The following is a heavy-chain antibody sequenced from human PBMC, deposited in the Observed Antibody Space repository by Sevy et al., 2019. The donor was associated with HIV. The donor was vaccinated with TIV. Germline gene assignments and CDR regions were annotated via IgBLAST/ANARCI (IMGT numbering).Heavy chain of an antibody. Sequence: GGSLRLSCAASGFTVSSNYMSWVRQAPGKGLEWVSVIYSGGSTYYADSVKGRFTISRDNSKNTLYLQMNSLRGEDTAVDYCASGGIAGAAYFDYWGQGTLVTVSS. CDR1: GFTVSSNY. D-gene: IGHD6-19*01. V-gene: IGHV3-53*01. J-gene: IGHJ4*02. CDR3: ASGGIAGAAYFDY. CDR2: IYSGGST.